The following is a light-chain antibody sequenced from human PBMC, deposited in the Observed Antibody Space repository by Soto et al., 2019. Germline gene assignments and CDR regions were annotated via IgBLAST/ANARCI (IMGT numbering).Light chain of an antibody. CDR1: QSISCK. CDR3: QQYGSSPWT. J-gene: IGKJ4*01. V-gene: IGKV1-5*01. Sequence: DIQMTQAPSSRSASVLELVTISCRASQSISCKLAWYQQKPGQAPKLLIYDASSMDSGIPARFSGSGSGTDFTLTISRLEPEDFAVYYCQQYGSSPWTFGGGTKVDIK. CDR2: DAS.